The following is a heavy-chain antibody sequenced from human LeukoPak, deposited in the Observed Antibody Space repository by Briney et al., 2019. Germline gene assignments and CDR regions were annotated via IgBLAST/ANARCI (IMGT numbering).Heavy chain of an antibody. CDR1: GFTFSNSG. Sequence: GGSLILSCTASGFTFSNSGMHWVRQALGKGLEWVAFIRYDGSNEFYVDSVKGRFTTSRDNSMNTLNLQMSSLRPEDTAVYYCARSVAGITWFDPWGQGTLVTVSS. CDR3: ARSVAGITWFDP. CDR2: IRYDGSNE. V-gene: IGHV3-30*02. J-gene: IGHJ5*02. D-gene: IGHD6-19*01.